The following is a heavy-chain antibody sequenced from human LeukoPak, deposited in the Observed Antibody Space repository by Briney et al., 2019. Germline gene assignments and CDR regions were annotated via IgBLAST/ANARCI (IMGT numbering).Heavy chain of an antibody. D-gene: IGHD2-15*01. J-gene: IGHJ4*02. CDR2: ISYSRTT. V-gene: IGHV4-30-4*01. Sequence: PSQTLSLTCTVSAHSLSSGNHYWSWIRQPPGKGLEWIGYISYSRTTYYSASLKSRVTISVDTSTNQFSLKLASVTAADTAVYYCAREDSSHFSDYWGQGTLVTVSS. CDR1: AHSLSSGNHY. CDR3: AREDSSHFSDY.